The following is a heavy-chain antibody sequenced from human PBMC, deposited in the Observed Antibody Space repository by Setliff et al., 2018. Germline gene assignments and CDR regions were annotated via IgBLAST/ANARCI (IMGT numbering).Heavy chain of an antibody. J-gene: IGHJ6*02. D-gene: IGHD6-19*01. CDR3: ARVSQYSSGWYYYYYYVMDV. V-gene: IGHV4-4*02. CDR1: GGSISSSNW. Sequence: SATLPRTSAVYGGSISSSNWWTWVRQPPGKGLEWIGEVYHSGNTNYNPSLESRLYISVDKSRNQFSLKLSSVTASDTAVYYCARVSQYSSGWYYYYYYVMDVWGQGTTFTVSS. CDR2: VYHSGNT.